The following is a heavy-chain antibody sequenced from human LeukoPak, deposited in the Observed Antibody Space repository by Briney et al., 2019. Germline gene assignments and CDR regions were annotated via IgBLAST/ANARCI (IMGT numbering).Heavy chain of an antibody. CDR3: AKTSLQLASFDY. D-gene: IGHD6-6*01. V-gene: IGHV3-23*01. CDR2: ISGSGGST. Sequence: GGSLRLSCAASGFTFSSYAMSWVHQAPGKALEWVSAISGSGGSTYYADSVKGRFTISRDNSKNTLYLQMNSLRAEDTAVYYCAKTSLQLASFDYWGQGTLVTVSS. CDR1: GFTFSSYA. J-gene: IGHJ4*02.